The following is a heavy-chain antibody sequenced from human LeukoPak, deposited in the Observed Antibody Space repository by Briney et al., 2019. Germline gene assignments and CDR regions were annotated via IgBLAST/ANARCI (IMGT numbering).Heavy chain of an antibody. D-gene: IGHD3-10*01. J-gene: IGHJ6*02. V-gene: IGHV3-48*01. CDR2: ISSSSSTI. CDR1: GFTFSSYS. Sequence: GRSLRLSCAASGFTFSSYSMNWVRQAPGKGLEWVSYISSSSSTIYYADSVKGRFTISRDNAKNSLYLQMNSLRAEDTAVYYCARARDYDPFGVYYYYGMDVWGQGTTVTVSS. CDR3: ARARDYDPFGVYYYYGMDV.